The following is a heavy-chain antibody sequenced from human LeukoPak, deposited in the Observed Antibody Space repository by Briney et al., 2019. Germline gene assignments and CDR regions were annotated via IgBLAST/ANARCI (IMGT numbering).Heavy chain of an antibody. V-gene: IGHV4-34*01. D-gene: IGHD3-3*01. CDR2: INHSGST. CDR3: ARADYDFWSGYFY. J-gene: IGHJ4*02. Sequence: PSETLSLTCAVYGGSFSGYYWSWIRQPPGKGLECIGEINHSGSTNNNPSLKSRVTISVDTSKNQFSLKLSSVTAADTAVYYCARADYDFWSGYFYWGQGTLVTVSS. CDR1: GGSFSGYY.